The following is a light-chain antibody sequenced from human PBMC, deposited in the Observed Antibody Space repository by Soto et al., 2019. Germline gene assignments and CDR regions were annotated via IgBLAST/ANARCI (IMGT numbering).Light chain of an antibody. Sequence: QSGLTQPASVSGSPGQSITISCTGTSSDVGGYPLVSWYQQHPGKAPKLMIYEGSKRPSGVSNRFSGSKSGYTASLTISGLQAEDEADYYCCSYAGPRYVFGSGTKLTVL. V-gene: IGLV2-23*01. CDR3: CSYAGPRYV. J-gene: IGLJ1*01. CDR2: EGS. CDR1: SSDVGGYPL.